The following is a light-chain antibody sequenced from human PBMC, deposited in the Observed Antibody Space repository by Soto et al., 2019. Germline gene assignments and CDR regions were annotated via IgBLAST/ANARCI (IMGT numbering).Light chain of an antibody. J-gene: IGKJ4*01. CDR2: AAS. CDR1: QSTTSY. CDR3: QHSYSTLGLT. V-gene: IGKV1-39*01. Sequence: DIPMTPPPSSLSASVGDRVTITCRASQSTTSYLNWYQQKPGKAPKLLIYAASSLQSGVPSRFSGRGSGTDFTLTISSLQPEDFATYYCQHSYSTLGLTFGGGTKVEIK.